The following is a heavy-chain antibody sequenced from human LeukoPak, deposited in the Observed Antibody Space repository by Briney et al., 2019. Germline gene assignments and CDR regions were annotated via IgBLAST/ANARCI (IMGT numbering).Heavy chain of an antibody. V-gene: IGHV3-23*01. D-gene: IGHD2-2*03. J-gene: IGHJ4*02. CDR2: MKGGGET. CDR1: GLSFTNYA. Sequence: PGGSLRLSCAASGLSFTNYAMSWVRQAPARGPEWLSSMKGGGETFYADSVKGRFTLSRDDSRNTVYLQLNNLRVEDTAIYYCARASWIPTADAVCWGQGTQVTVSS. CDR3: ARASWIPTADAVC.